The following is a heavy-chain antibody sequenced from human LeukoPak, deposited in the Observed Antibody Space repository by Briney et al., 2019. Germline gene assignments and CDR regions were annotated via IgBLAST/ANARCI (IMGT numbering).Heavy chain of an antibody. V-gene: IGHV1-2*02. J-gene: IGHJ4*02. D-gene: IGHD2-21*02. Sequence: GASVKVSCKASGYMFTGYYMHWVRQAPGQGLEWMGWINPNSGGTNYAQKFQGRVTMTRETSISTAYMELSSLRSDDTAVYYCARGYCSGDCFTLFDYWGQGTLVTVSS. CDR2: INPNSGGT. CDR1: GYMFTGYY. CDR3: ARGYCSGDCFTLFDY.